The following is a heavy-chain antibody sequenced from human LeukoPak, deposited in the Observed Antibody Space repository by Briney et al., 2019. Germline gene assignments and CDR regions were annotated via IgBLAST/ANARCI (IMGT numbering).Heavy chain of an antibody. V-gene: IGHV4-31*03. D-gene: IGHD2-2*02. CDR2: IYYSGST. J-gene: IGHJ4*02. CDR1: GGSISSGGYY. CDR3: ARGLPDIVAVPAAIRGYYFDY. Sequence: PSETLSLTCTVSGGSISSGGYYWSWIRQHPGKGLEWIGYIYYSGSTYYNPSLKSRVTISVDTSKNQFSLKLSSVTAADTAVYYCARGLPDIVAVPAAIRGYYFDYWGQGTLVTVSS.